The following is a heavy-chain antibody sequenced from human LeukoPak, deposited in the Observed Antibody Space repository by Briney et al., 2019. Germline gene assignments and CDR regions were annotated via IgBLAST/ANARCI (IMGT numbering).Heavy chain of an antibody. D-gene: IGHD3-22*01. V-gene: IGHV3-30*18. CDR1: GFALSSHW. Sequence: PGGSLRLSCAAYGFALSSHWMTWVRQAPGKGLEWVAVTSYDGGNKNYADSVKGRFTISRDNSKNTLFLQMNSLRAEDTAVYYCAKGAREWLLLNEFDYWGQGTLVTVSS. J-gene: IGHJ4*02. CDR2: TSYDGGNK. CDR3: AKGAREWLLLNEFDY.